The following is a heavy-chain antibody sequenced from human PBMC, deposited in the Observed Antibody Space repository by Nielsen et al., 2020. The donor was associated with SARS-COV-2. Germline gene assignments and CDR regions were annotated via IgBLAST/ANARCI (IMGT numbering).Heavy chain of an antibody. CDR2: IWYDGSNK. J-gene: IGHJ6*02. CDR1: GFTFSSYG. CDR3: ARDQEGYYGSGSYEGDDYYYYYGMDV. Sequence: GGSLRLPCAASGFTFSSYGMHWVRQAPGKGREWVAVIWYDGSNKYYADSVKGRFTISRDNSKNTLYLQMNSLRAEDTAVYYCARDQEGYYGSGSYEGDDYYYYYGMDVWGQGTTVTVSS. V-gene: IGHV3-33*01. D-gene: IGHD3-10*01.